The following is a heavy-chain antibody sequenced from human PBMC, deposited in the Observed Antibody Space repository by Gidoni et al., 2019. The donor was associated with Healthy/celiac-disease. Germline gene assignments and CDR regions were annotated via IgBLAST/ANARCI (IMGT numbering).Heavy chain of an antibody. CDR3: AKDSALRDRYYYYGMDV. Sequence: EVQLVESGGGLVQPGRSLRLSCAASGFTFDGYAMHWVRQAPGKGLEWVSGISWNSGSIGYADSVKGRFTISRDNAKNSLYLQMNSLRAEDTALYYCAKDSALRDRYYYYGMDVWGQGTTVTVSS. D-gene: IGHD3-3*01. V-gene: IGHV3-9*01. J-gene: IGHJ6*02. CDR2: ISWNSGSI. CDR1: GFTFDGYA.